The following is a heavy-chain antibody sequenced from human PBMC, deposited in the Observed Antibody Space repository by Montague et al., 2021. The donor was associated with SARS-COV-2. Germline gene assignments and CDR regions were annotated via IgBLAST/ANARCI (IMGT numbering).Heavy chain of an antibody. D-gene: IGHD3-9*01. Sequence: SETLSLTCTVSGDSISSGTHYWSWIRQPAGKGLEWIGNIFYTGTTNYNPSLKSRVTISIDTSQNQCSLNLSSVATADTAAYYCARLQRYFGRFDFDFWGQVSLVTVSS. CDR3: ARLQRYFGRFDFDF. CDR1: GDSISSGTHY. V-gene: IGHV4-61*10. CDR2: IFYTGTT. J-gene: IGHJ4*02.